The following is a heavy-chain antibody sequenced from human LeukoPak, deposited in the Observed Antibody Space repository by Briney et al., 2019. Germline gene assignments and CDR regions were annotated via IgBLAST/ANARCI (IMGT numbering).Heavy chain of an antibody. CDR1: GYSISSGYY. V-gene: IGHV4-38-2*02. CDR3: ARESGAGYSGYDYVDY. Sequence: SETLSLTCTVSGYSISSGYYWGWIRQPPGKGLEWIGSIYHSGSTYYNPSLKSRVTISVDTSKNQFSLKLSSVTAADTAVYYCARESGAGYSGYDYVDYWGQGTLVTVSS. J-gene: IGHJ4*02. D-gene: IGHD5-12*01. CDR2: IYHSGST.